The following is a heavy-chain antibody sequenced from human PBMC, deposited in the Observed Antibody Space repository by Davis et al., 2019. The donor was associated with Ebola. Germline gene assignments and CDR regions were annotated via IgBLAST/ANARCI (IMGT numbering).Heavy chain of an antibody. D-gene: IGHD1-26*01. V-gene: IGHV3-11*01. CDR1: GFTFSDYY. J-gene: IGHJ4*02. CDR3: ARGESGSDLDY. Sequence: GESLKISCAASGFTFSDYYMSWIRQAPGKGLEWVSYISSSGSTIYYADSVKGRFTISRDNAKNSLYLQMNSLRAEDTAVYYCARGESGSDLDYWGQGTLVTVSS. CDR2: ISSSGSTI.